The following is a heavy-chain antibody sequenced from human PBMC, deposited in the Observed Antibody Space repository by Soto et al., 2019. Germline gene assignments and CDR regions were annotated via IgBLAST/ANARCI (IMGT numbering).Heavy chain of an antibody. CDR3: AKGHSSGWYFFDS. CDR1: GFFVSTYT. V-gene: IGHV3-30-3*01. J-gene: IGHJ4*01. D-gene: IGHD6-19*01. Sequence: QVQLVDSGGGVVQPGRSLRLSCAVSGFFVSTYTMHWVRQAPGKGLEWVAVISSDGVNKYYADSVKGRFTISRDTSKNTLYLQMDSLRTEDTAIFYCAKGHSSGWYFFDSWVHGTLVTVSS. CDR2: ISSDGVNK.